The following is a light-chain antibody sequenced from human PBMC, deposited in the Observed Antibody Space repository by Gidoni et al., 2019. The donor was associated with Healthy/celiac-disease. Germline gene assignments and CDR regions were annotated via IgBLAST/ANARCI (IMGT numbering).Light chain of an antibody. CDR3: QQYGSSPYT. CDR1: QSVSSSY. Sequence: EVVLTQSPGTLSLSPGERATLSCRASQSVSSSYLAWYQQKHGQATRLIIYGASSRDTGIPDRFSGSGSGTEFTLTISRLEPEDFAVYYCQQYGSSPYTFGQGTKLEIK. J-gene: IGKJ2*01. CDR2: GAS. V-gene: IGKV3-20*01.